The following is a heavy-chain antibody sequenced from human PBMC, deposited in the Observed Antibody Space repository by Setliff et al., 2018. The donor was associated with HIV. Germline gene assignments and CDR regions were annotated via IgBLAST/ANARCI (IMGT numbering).Heavy chain of an antibody. CDR2: MNPNSGNT. J-gene: IGHJ4*02. CDR3: ASGSGCCKNGVCYIGVLRTPDKYYFDT. CDR1: GYTFTSYD. V-gene: IGHV1-8*01. D-gene: IGHD2-8*01. Sequence: ASVKVSCKASGYTFTSYDINWVRQATGQGLEWMGWMNPNSGNTGYAQKFQGRVTMTRNTSISTAYMELSSLRSEDTAVYYCASGSGCCKNGVCYIGVLRTPDKYYFDTWGQGALVTVSS.